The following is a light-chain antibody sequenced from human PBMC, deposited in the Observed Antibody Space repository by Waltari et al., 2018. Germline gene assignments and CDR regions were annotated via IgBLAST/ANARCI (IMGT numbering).Light chain of an antibody. CDR3: YSTDSTVYDRV. J-gene: IGLJ2*01. CDR1: ALPKKY. Sequence: SYELTQPPSVSVSPGQTARITCSGDALPKKYAYWSHQKPAQAPVLVIYEDTKRPSGIPDRFAGARSGTMDTLNISGAQGEDEADYYCYSTDSTVYDRVFGGGTKLTVL. V-gene: IGLV3-10*01. CDR2: EDT.